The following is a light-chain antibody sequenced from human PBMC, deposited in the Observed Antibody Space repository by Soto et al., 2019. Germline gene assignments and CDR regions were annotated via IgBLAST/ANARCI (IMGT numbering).Light chain of an antibody. CDR3: RSYTSSSILNV. CDR2: DVS. V-gene: IGLV2-14*01. CDR1: SSDVGAYNY. Sequence: QSALTQPASVSGSPGQSITISCTGTSSDVGAYNYVSWYQQHPGQAPKLMIYDVSNRPSGVSNRFSGSKSGNTASLTISGLQAEDEADYYCRSYTSSSILNVFGTGTKSPS. J-gene: IGLJ1*01.